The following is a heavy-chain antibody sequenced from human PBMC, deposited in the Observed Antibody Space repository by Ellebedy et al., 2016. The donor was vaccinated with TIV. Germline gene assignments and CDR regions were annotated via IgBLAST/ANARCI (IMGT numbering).Heavy chain of an antibody. CDR1: GFTFSSYA. CDR3: AKGRGGGSDSSAPRYYFDY. J-gene: IGHJ4*02. D-gene: IGHD3-22*01. Sequence: GESLKISCAASGFTFSSYAISWVRQAPGKGLEWVSTISNTGSRTYYADSVAGRFLISRDNSKKTRYLQMNSLRAEDTAVYYWAKGRGGGSDSSAPRYYFDYWGLGTLVTVSS. CDR2: ISNTGSRT. V-gene: IGHV3-23*01.